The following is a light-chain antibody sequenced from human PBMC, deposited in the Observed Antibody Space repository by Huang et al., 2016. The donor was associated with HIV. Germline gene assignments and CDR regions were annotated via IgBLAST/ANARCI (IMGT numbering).Light chain of an antibody. J-gene: IGKJ2*01. CDR2: AAS. CDR1: QRISDY. Sequence: DIQMTQSPSSLSASVGDRVTITCRASQRISDYLNWYQQKPGKAPKLLIYAASSLQSGVPSRFSGSGSGTDFTLTISSLQPEDFATYYWQQSDSTPYTFGQGTKLEIK. V-gene: IGKV1-39*01. CDR3: QQSDSTPYT.